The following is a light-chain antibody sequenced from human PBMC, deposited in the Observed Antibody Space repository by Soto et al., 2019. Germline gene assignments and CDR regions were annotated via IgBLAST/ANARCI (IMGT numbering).Light chain of an antibody. Sequence: EIVMTQSPATLSVSPRERATLSCRASQSVSSSYLAWYQQKPGQAPRLLIYGASNRATGIPDRFSGSGSGTDFTLTISSLQSEDFAVYYCQQYNNWPWTFGQGTKVDI. CDR3: QQYNNWPWT. J-gene: IGKJ1*01. CDR1: QSVSSSY. V-gene: IGKV3D-15*01. CDR2: GAS.